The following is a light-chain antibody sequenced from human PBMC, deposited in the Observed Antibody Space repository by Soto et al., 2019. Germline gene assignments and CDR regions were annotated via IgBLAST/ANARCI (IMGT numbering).Light chain of an antibody. CDR1: SPNIGNNY. J-gene: IGLJ1*01. V-gene: IGLV1-51*01. Sequence: QSVLTQPPSVSAAPGQKVTISCSGSSPNIGNNYVSWYQQLPGTAPKLLIYDNNKRPSGIPDRFSGSKSGTSATLGITGLQTGDEADYYCGTWDSSLYVFGTGTKLTVL. CDR3: GTWDSSLYV. CDR2: DNN.